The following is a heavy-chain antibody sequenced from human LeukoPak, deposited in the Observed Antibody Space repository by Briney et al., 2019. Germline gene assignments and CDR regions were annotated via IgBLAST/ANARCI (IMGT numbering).Heavy chain of an antibody. V-gene: IGHV3-23*01. CDR1: GFTFSSYA. J-gene: IGHJ4*02. D-gene: IGHD3-22*01. Sequence: GGSLRLSCAASGFTFSSYAMSRVRQAPGKGLEWVSAISGSGGSTYYADSVKGRFTISRDNSKNTLYLQMNSLRAEDTAVYYCAKGPPLGDSSGHVFDYWGQGTLVTVSS. CDR2: ISGSGGST. CDR3: AKGPPLGDSSGHVFDY.